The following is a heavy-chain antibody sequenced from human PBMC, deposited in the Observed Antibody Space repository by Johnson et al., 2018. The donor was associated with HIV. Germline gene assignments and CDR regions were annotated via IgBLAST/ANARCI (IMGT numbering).Heavy chain of an antibody. CDR1: GFTFSSYA. CDR2: ISYDGSNK. V-gene: IGHV3-30-3*01. J-gene: IGHJ3*02. Sequence: QVQLVESGGGLVQPGGSLRLSCAASGFTFSSYAMHWVRQAPGKGLEWVAVISYDGSNKYYADSVKGRFTISRDNSKNTLYLQMNSLRAEDTAVYYCARVRDYNFWSGQQSRHAFDIWGQGTMVTVS. D-gene: IGHD3-3*01. CDR3: ARVRDYNFWSGQQSRHAFDI.